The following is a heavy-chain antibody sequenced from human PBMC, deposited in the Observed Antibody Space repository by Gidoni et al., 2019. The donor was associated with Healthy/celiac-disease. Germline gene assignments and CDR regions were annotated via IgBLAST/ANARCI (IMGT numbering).Heavy chain of an antibody. Sequence: QVQLVESGGGVVQPGRSLRLSCAASGFTFSSYAMHWVRQAPGKGLEWVAVISYDGSNKYYADSVKGRFTISRDNSKNTLYLQMNSLRAEDTAVYYCAREKGLVYDSNILDYWGQGTLVTVSS. CDR1: GFTFSSYA. CDR3: AREKGLVYDSNILDY. J-gene: IGHJ4*02. V-gene: IGHV3-30*04. CDR2: ISYDGSNK. D-gene: IGHD3-22*01.